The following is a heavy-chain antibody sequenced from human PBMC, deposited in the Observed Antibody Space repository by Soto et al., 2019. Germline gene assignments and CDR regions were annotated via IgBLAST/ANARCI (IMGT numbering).Heavy chain of an antibody. Sequence: ASVKVSCKTSGYTFTSYAMHWVRQAPGQRLEWMGWINAGNGNTKYSQKFQGRVTITRDTSASTAYMELSSLRSEDTAVYYCERGRALRIAAAGPDYWGQGTLVTVSS. CDR2: INAGNGNT. V-gene: IGHV1-3*01. CDR1: GYTFTSYA. D-gene: IGHD6-13*01. J-gene: IGHJ4*02. CDR3: ERGRALRIAAAGPDY.